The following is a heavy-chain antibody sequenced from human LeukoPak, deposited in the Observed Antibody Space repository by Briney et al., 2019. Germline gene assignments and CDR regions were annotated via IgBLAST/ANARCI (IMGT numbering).Heavy chain of an antibody. CDR3: AKGDPFYDY. Sequence: SETLSLTCSVSGGSISSNNYYWGWIRQPPGKGLEWIGNIYTTGSTYYSPSLKSRVIISLDTSKNQFSLTLSSVTAADTAVYYCAKGDPFYDYWGQGTLVTVSS. V-gene: IGHV4-39*07. D-gene: IGHD5/OR15-5a*01. J-gene: IGHJ4*02. CDR1: GGSISSNNYY. CDR2: IYTTGST.